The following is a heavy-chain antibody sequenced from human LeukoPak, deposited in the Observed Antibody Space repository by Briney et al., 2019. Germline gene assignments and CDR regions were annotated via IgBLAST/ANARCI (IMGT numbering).Heavy chain of an antibody. CDR1: GFTFDDYG. CDR2: INWNGGST. J-gene: IGHJ5*02. Sequence: GGSLRLSCAASGFTFDDYGMSWVRHAPGKGLEWVSGINWNGGSTGYADSVKGRFTISRDNAKTSLYLQMNSLRAEDTALYHCARGRSEVYYAILTGYGNWFDPWGQGTLVTVSS. CDR3: ARGRSEVYYAILTGYGNWFDP. V-gene: IGHV3-20*01. D-gene: IGHD3-9*01.